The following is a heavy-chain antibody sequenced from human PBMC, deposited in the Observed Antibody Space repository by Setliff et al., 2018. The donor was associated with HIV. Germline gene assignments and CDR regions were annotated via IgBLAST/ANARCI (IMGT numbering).Heavy chain of an antibody. CDR3: ARSGGDFWSGYPNWFDP. J-gene: IGHJ5*02. D-gene: IGHD3-3*01. V-gene: IGHV3-30*19. CDR1: GFNLNIYG. Sequence: GGSLRLSCAASGFNLNIYGMHWVRQAPGKGLEWVAVTWPDGSDKYYADSVKGRFTISRDNSKNTLYLQMNSLRAEDTAVYYCARSGGDFWSGYPNWFDPWGQGTLVTVSS. CDR2: TWPDGSDK.